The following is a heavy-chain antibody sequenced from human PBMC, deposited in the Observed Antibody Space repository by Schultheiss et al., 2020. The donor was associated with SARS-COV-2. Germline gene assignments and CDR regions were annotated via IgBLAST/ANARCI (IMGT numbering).Heavy chain of an antibody. V-gene: IGHV4-34*01. Sequence: SQTLSLTCAVSGYSISSGYYWSWIRQPPGKGLEWIGEINHSGSTNYNPSLKSRVTISVDTSKNQFSLKLSSVTAADTAVYYCATGRRVYYYDSSGSFDYWGQGTLVTVSS. CDR1: GYSISSGYY. D-gene: IGHD3-22*01. J-gene: IGHJ4*02. CDR2: INHSGST. CDR3: ATGRRVYYYDSSGSFDY.